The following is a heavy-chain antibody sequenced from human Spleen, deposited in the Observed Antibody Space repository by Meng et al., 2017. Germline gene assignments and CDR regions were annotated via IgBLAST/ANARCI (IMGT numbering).Heavy chain of an antibody. D-gene: IGHD3-10*01. V-gene: IGHV3-53*04. Sequence: GESLKISCAASGLSVSSKYMTWVRQAPGKGLEWVAVLYTGGNTYYADSVRGRFTISRHNSKNTLYLQMNSLRGEDTAVYSCASFTEGFYGVDYWGQGTLVTVSS. CDR3: ASFTEGFYGVDY. CDR2: LYTGGNT. CDR1: GLSVSSKY. J-gene: IGHJ4*02.